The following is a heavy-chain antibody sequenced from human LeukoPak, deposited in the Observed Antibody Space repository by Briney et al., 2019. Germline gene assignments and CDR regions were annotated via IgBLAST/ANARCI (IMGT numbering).Heavy chain of an antibody. CDR2: IKEDGSKK. Sequence: GGSLRLSCAASGFTFSNYWMTWVRQAPGKGLEWVANIKEDGSKKNYVDSVKGRFTIFRDNAKNSLYLQMNSLRAEDTAVYYCATPLDYYDSSGYHQGGDWGQGTLVTVSS. D-gene: IGHD3-22*01. CDR1: GFTFSNYW. J-gene: IGHJ4*02. V-gene: IGHV3-7*03. CDR3: ATPLDYYDSSGYHQGGD.